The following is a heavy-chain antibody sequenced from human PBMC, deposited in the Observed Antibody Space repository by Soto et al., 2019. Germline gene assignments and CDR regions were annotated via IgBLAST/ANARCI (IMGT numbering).Heavy chain of an antibody. Sequence: SETLSLTCTVSGGSISSGDYYWSWIRQPPGKGLGWIGYIYYSGSTYYNPSLKSRVTISVDTSKNQYSLKLSSVTAADTAVYYCARVSVDIALVDPWGQGTLVTVSS. V-gene: IGHV4-30-4*01. CDR1: GGSISSGDYY. CDR3: ARVSVDIALVDP. CDR2: IYYSGST. J-gene: IGHJ5*02. D-gene: IGHD5-18*01.